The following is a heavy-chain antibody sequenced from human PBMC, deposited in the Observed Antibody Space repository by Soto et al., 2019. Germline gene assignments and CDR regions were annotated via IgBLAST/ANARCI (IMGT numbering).Heavy chain of an antibody. J-gene: IGHJ6*03. CDR1: GYTFTSYA. CDR3: ARGVCSSPSCYWGSGVYYMDV. D-gene: IGHD2-2*01. Sequence: ASVKGSCKASGYTFTSYAIHCGRQAPGQRLEWMGWSNAGNGNTKYSQKLQGRVTITRDTSASTAYMELSSVRSEDTAVYYCARGVCSSPSCYWGSGVYYMDVWGKGTTVTVSS. CDR2: SNAGNGNT. V-gene: IGHV1-3*01.